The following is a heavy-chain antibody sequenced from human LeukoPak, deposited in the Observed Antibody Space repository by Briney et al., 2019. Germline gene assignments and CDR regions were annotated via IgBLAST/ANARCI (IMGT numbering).Heavy chain of an antibody. CDR2: IKSKTDGGTT. CDR3: TPEPTMIAPVG. V-gene: IGHV3-15*01. J-gene: IGHJ4*02. Sequence: PGGSLRLSCAASGFTFSNAWMSWVRQAPGKGLEWVGRIKSKTDGGTTDYAAPVKGRFTISRDDSKNTLYLQMNSLKTEDSAVYYCTPEPTMIAPVGWGQGTLVTVSS. CDR1: GFTFSNAW. D-gene: IGHD3-22*01.